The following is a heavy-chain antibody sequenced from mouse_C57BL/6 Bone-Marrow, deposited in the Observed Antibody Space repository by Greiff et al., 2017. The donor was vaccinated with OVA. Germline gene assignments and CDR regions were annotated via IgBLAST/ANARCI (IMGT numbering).Heavy chain of an antibody. J-gene: IGHJ2*01. CDR3: ARRRVITTVVDY. Sequence: VKLQQPGAELVKPGASVKMSCKASGYTFTSYWITWVKQRPGQGLEWIGDIYPGSGSTNYNEKFKSKATLTVDTSSSTAYMQLSSLTSEDSAVYYCARRRVITTVVDYWGQGTTLTVSS. D-gene: IGHD1-1*01. CDR2: IYPGSGST. CDR1: GYTFTSYW. V-gene: IGHV1-55*01.